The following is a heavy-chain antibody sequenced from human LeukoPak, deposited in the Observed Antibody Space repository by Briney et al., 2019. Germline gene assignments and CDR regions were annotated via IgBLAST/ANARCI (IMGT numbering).Heavy chain of an antibody. D-gene: IGHD4-17*01. J-gene: IGHJ6*02. CDR2: IYSAGST. Sequence: PGGSLRLSCAASGFTVSSNYMSWVRRAPRKGLEWVSVIYSAGSTYYADSVKGRFIISRDNSKNTLFLQMNSLRAEDTAVYYCARHPHYGDNYYGMDVWGQGTTVTVSS. V-gene: IGHV3-53*01. CDR3: ARHPHYGDNYYGMDV. CDR1: GFTVSSNY.